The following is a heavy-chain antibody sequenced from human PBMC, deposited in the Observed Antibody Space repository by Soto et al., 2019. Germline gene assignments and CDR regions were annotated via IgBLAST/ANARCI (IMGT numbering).Heavy chain of an antibody. J-gene: IGHJ4*02. D-gene: IGHD3-22*01. CDR1: GFTFSSYG. CDR2: ISYDGSNK. CDR3: AKAPGGYLDY. Sequence: GGSLRLSCAASGFTFSSYGMHWVRQAPGKGLEWVAVISYDGSNKYYADSVKGRFTISRDNSKNTLYLQMNSLRAEDTAVYYCAKAPGGYLDYWGQGALVTVSS. V-gene: IGHV3-30*18.